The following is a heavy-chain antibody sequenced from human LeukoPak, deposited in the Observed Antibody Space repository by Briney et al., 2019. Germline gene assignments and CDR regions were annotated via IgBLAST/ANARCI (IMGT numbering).Heavy chain of an antibody. Sequence: SETLSLTCTVSGGSISSYYWGWIRQPPGKGLEWIGYIYYSGSTNYNPSLKSRVTISVDTSKNQFSLKVTSVTAADTAVYYCARIRYSENIDYWGQGTLVTVSS. CDR1: GGSISSYY. CDR3: ARIRYSENIDY. CDR2: IYYSGST. V-gene: IGHV4-59*08. J-gene: IGHJ4*02. D-gene: IGHD1-1*01.